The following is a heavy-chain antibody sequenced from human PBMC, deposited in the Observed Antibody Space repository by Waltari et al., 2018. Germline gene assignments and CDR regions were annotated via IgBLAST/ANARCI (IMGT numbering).Heavy chain of an antibody. D-gene: IGHD5-12*01. Sequence: QVQLQQWGAGLLKPSETLSLTCAVYGGSFGGYSWSWSRQPPGKGLEWIGEINHSGSTNYNPSLKSRVTISVDTSKNQFSLKLSSVTAADTAVYYCARSRRWLQLGRLDYWGQGTLVTVSS. CDR3: ARSRRWLQLGRLDY. CDR2: INHSGST. J-gene: IGHJ4*02. CDR1: GGSFGGYS. V-gene: IGHV4-34*01.